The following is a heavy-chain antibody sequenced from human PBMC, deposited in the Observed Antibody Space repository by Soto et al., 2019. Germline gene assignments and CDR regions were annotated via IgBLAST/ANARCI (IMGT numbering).Heavy chain of an antibody. D-gene: IGHD1-1*01. Sequence: QVHLVQSGAEVKKPVASVKVSCKASGYTFTSYGITWVRQAPGQGLERMGWISAHNGNTDYAQKLQGRVIVTRDTSTSTAYMELRSLRSDDTAVYYCARGRYGDYWGQGALVTVSS. J-gene: IGHJ4*02. CDR1: GYTFTSYG. CDR2: ISAHNGNT. V-gene: IGHV1-18*01. CDR3: ARGRYGDY.